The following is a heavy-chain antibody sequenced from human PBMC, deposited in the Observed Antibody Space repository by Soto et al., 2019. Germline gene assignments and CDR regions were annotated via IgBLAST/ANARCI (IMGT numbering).Heavy chain of an antibody. Sequence: QVQLVESGGGVVQPGRSLRLSCAASGFTFSSYGMHWVRQAPGKGLEWVAVIWYDGSNKYYADSVKGRFTISRDNSKNTLYLQMNSLRAEDTAVYYCARDADGQQLVYSTDYWGQGTLVTVSS. CDR1: GFTFSSYG. J-gene: IGHJ4*02. D-gene: IGHD6-13*01. CDR3: ARDADGQQLVYSTDY. CDR2: IWYDGSNK. V-gene: IGHV3-33*01.